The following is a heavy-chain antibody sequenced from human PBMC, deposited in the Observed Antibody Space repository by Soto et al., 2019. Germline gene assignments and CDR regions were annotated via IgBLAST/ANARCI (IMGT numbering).Heavy chain of an antibody. CDR2: ISYDGSNK. V-gene: IGHV3-30-3*01. Sequence: PGGSLRLSCAASGFTFSSYAMHWVRQAPGKGLEWVAVISYDGSNKYYADSVKGRFTISRDNSKNTLYLQMNSLRAEDTAVYYCARGYYDSSALDVWGQGTTVTVSS. D-gene: IGHD3-22*01. CDR1: GFTFSSYA. CDR3: ARGYYDSSALDV. J-gene: IGHJ6*02.